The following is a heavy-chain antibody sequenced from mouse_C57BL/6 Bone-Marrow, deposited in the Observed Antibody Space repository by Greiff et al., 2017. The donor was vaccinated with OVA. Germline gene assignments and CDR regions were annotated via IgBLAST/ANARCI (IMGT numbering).Heavy chain of an antibody. J-gene: IGHJ4*01. Sequence: QVQLQQPGTELVKPGASVKLSCKASGYTFTSYWMHWVKQRPGQGLEWIGNINPSNGGTNYNEKFKSKATLTVDKSSSTAYMQLSSLTSEDSAVYYWTRRPLITTVIGGDYAMDHWGQGTPGTVPS. CDR3: TRRPLITTVIGGDYAMDH. V-gene: IGHV1-53*01. D-gene: IGHD1-1*01. CDR1: GYTFTSYW. CDR2: INPSNGGT.